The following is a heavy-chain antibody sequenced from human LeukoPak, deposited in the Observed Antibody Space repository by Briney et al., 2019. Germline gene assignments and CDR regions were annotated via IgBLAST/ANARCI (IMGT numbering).Heavy chain of an antibody. D-gene: IGHD3-10*01. CDR3: ARGRPEFFGSGTYLND. J-gene: IGHJ4*02. V-gene: IGHV3-48*03. CDR2: ISSSGTTI. Sequence: GGSLRLSCAASGFGVSTYEMNWVCQAPGKGLECVSYISSSGTTISYADSVEGRFTISRDNAKNSLYLEMNSLRVEDTAVYYCARGRPEFFGSGTYLNDWGQGTLVTVSS. CDR1: GFGVSTYE.